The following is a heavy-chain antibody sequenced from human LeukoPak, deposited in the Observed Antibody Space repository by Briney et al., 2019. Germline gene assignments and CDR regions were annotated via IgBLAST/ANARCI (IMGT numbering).Heavy chain of an antibody. Sequence: GGSLRLSCAASGFTFSSYWMSWVRQAPGKGLEWVANIKQDGSEKYYVDSVKGRFTISRDNAKNSLYLQMNSPGAEDTAVYYCARDIEMATMLNWGQGTLVTVSS. CDR2: IKQDGSEK. CDR3: ARDIEMATMLN. V-gene: IGHV3-7*01. D-gene: IGHD5-24*01. CDR1: GFTFSSYW. J-gene: IGHJ4*02.